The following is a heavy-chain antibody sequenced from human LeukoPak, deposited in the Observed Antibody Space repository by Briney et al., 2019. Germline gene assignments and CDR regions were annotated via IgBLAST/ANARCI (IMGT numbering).Heavy chain of an antibody. CDR3: ARDYSVRYYDSSGYYDRFDY. CDR2: ISAYNGNT. CDR1: GYTFTSYG. J-gene: IGHJ4*02. D-gene: IGHD3-22*01. Sequence: ASVKVSCKASGYTFTSYGISWVRQAPGQGLEWMGWISAYNGNTNYAQKLQGRVTMITDTSTSTAYMELRSLRSDDTAVYYCARDYSVRYYDSSGYYDRFDYWGQGTLVTVSS. V-gene: IGHV1-18*01.